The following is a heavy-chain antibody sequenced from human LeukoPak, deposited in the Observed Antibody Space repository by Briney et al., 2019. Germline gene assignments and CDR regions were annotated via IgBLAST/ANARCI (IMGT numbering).Heavy chain of an antibody. J-gene: IGHJ5*02. CDR3: ARRNDFWSGYYEGWFDP. V-gene: IGHV4-38-2*01. CDR1: GYSISSGYY. Sequence: SETLSLTCAVSGYSISSGYYWGWIRQPPGKGLEWIGSIYHSGSTYYNPSLKSRVTISVVTSKNQFSLKLSSVTAADTAVYYCARRNDFWSGYYEGWFDPWGQGTLVTVSS. CDR2: IYHSGST. D-gene: IGHD3-3*01.